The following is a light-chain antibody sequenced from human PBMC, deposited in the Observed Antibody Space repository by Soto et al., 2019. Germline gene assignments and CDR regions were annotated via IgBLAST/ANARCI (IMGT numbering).Light chain of an antibody. CDR3: QQYGYSPIT. V-gene: IGKV3-20*01. CDR1: QSIARTY. Sequence: EVVLTQSPDTLSLSPGERATLSCRASQSIARTYLAWYQQKPGQAPRLLIYDISTRATGIPDRFSASGSGTDFTLTISGLETEDFAVYYCQQYGYSPITFGQGKRLEIK. J-gene: IGKJ5*01. CDR2: DIS.